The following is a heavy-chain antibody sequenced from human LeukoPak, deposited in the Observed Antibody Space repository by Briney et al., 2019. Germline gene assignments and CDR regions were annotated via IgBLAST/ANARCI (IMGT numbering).Heavy chain of an antibody. CDR3: AKGIEWELPAHFDY. V-gene: IGHV3-30*18. CDR2: ISSDGNKK. CDR1: GFTFSSYG. D-gene: IGHD1-26*01. Sequence: GRSLRLSCAASGFTFSSYGMHWVRQAPGKGLEWVAVISSDGNKKYYAESVKGRISISRDNAKNSLYLQMNSLRAEDTALYYCAKGIEWELPAHFDYWGQGTLVTVSS. J-gene: IGHJ4*02.